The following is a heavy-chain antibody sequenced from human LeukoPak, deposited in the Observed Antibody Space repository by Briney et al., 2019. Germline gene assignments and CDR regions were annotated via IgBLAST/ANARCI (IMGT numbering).Heavy chain of an antibody. CDR1: GGSFSDYY. J-gene: IGHJ3*02. D-gene: IGHD4-17*01. V-gene: IGHV4-34*01. Sequence: TSETLSLTCAVYGGSFSDYYWSWIRQPPGKGLEWIGEINHSGSTNYSPSLRSRVTISVDTSKNQFSLNLRSVTAADTAVYYCASPTTVITSAYRAFDIWGQGTMVTVSA. CDR3: ASPTTVITSAYRAFDI. CDR2: INHSGST.